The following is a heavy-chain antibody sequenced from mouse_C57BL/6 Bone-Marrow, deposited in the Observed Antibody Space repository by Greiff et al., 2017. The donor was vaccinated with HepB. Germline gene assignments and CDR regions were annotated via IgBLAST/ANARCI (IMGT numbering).Heavy chain of an antibody. Sequence: EESGPGLVKPSQSLSLTCSVTGYSITSGYYWNWIRQFPGNKLEWMGYISYDGSNNYNPSLKNRISITRDTSKNQFFLKLNSVTTEDTATYYCARPSYYFDYWGQGTTLTVSS. V-gene: IGHV3-6*01. CDR1: GYSITSGYY. CDR3: ARPSYYFDY. J-gene: IGHJ2*01. CDR2: ISYDGSN.